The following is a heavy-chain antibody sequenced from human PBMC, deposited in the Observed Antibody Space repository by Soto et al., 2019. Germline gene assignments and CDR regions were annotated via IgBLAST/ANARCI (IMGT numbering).Heavy chain of an antibody. V-gene: IGHV1-2*06. CDR1: GYTFTDYY. Sequence: ASVKVSCKASGYTFTDYYMHWVRQAPGQGLEWMGRINPNSGDTSFAPKFQGRVTMTRDTSITTAYMELSRLRSDDTAVYYCARAYDSNGNHAFDIWGQGTLVTVSS. CDR3: ARAYDSNGNHAFDI. J-gene: IGHJ3*02. D-gene: IGHD3-22*01. CDR2: INPNSGDT.